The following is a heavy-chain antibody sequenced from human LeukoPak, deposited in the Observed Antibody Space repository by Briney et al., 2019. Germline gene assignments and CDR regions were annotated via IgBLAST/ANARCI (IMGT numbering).Heavy chain of an antibody. CDR3: ANQYSKVGSTPDY. Sequence: GGSLRLSCAASGFAFSTFAMIWVRQPPGKGLEWVSSIFPSGGEIHYADSVRGRFTISRDNSKSTLSLQMNSLRAEDTAIYYCANQYSKVGSTPDYWGQGTLVTVSS. V-gene: IGHV3-23*01. CDR2: IFPSGGEI. J-gene: IGHJ4*02. CDR1: GFAFSTFA. D-gene: IGHD1-26*01.